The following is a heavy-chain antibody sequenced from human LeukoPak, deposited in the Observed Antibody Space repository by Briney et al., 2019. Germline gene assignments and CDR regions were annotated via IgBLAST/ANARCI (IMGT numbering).Heavy chain of an antibody. CDR1: GFTFTSSA. Sequence: SVKVSCKASGFTFTSSAMQWVRQARGQRLEWIGWIVVGSGNTNYAQKFRERVTITRDMSTSTAYMELSSLRSEDTAVYYCAAHYGSANWFDPWGQGTLVTVSS. J-gene: IGHJ5*02. V-gene: IGHV1-58*02. CDR2: IVVGSGNT. D-gene: IGHD3-10*01. CDR3: AAHYGSANWFDP.